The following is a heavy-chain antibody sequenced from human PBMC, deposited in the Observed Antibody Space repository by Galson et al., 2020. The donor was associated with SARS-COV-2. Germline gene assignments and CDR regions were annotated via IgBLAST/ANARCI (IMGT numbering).Heavy chain of an antibody. Sequence: PGGSLRLSCEASGFTFSNYGMHWVRQAPGKGLEWVAVLWYDGSNKYYGDSVKGRFTISRDNSKNTLYLQMNSLRAEDTAVYYCARDLGGEERLFNTFDMWGQGTMLTVSS. D-gene: IGHD1-1*01. V-gene: IGHV3-33*01. CDR2: LWYDGSNK. CDR1: GFTFSNYG. CDR3: ARDLGGEERLFNTFDM. J-gene: IGHJ3*02.